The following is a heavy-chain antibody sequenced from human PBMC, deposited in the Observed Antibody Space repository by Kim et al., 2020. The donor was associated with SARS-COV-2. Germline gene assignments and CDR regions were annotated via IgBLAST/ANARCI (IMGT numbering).Heavy chain of an antibody. D-gene: IGHD6-19*01. CDR1: GFTFSSYG. Sequence: GGSLRLSCAASGFTFSSYGMHWVRQAPGKGLEWVAVIWYDGSNKYYADSVKGRFTISRDNSKHTLYLQMNSLRAEDTAVYCCARDWEAVAVHDAFDIWGQGTMVTVSS. CDR3: ARDWEAVAVHDAFDI. J-gene: IGHJ3*02. V-gene: IGHV3-33*01. CDR2: IWYDGSNK.